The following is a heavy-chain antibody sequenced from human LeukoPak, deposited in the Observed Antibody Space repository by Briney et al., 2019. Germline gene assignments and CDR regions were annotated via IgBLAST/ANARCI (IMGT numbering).Heavy chain of an antibody. CDR3: AREPYSYGSPAAVDY. Sequence: GGSLRLSCAASGFTFSSYVMHWVRQAPGKGLEWVSSISSSSSYIYYADSVKGRFTISRDNAKNSLYLQMNSLRAEDTAVYYCAREPYSYGSPAAVDYWGQGTLVTVSS. J-gene: IGHJ4*02. CDR2: ISSSSSYI. V-gene: IGHV3-21*01. CDR1: GFTFSSYV. D-gene: IGHD5-18*01.